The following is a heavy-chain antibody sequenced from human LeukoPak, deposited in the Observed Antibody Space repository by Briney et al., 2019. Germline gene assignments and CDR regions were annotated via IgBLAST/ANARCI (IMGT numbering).Heavy chain of an antibody. CDR1: GYTFTNFG. CDR2: ISPNNDNT. V-gene: IGHV1-18*04. CDR3: ARDIPPGYCSGGSCYFDY. J-gene: IGHJ4*02. Sequence: ASVKVSCKASGYTFTNFGLSWVRQAPGQGLEWMGWISPNNDNTNYARKFQGRVTMTTDTSTNTAYMELRSLRSDDTAVYYCARDIPPGYCSGGSCYFDYWGQGTLVTVSS. D-gene: IGHD2-15*01.